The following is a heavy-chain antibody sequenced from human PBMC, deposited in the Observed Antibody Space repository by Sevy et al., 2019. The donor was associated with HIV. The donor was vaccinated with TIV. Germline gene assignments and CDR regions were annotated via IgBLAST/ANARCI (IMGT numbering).Heavy chain of an antibody. CDR3: ARDLPPSATTVAHFDY. CDR1: GFTFSSYE. D-gene: IGHD4-17*01. CDR2: ITNSGSTI. J-gene: IGHJ4*02. V-gene: IGHV3-48*03. Sequence: GGSLRLSCTASGFTFSSYEMNWVRQAPGKGLEWVSYITNSGSTIYYSDSVTGRFTISSENARNSRYLQMNSLRAEDTAVYYCARDLPPSATTVAHFDYWGRGTLVTVSS.